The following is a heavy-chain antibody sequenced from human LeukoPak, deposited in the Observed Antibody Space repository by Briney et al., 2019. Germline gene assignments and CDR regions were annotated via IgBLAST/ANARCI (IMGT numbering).Heavy chain of an antibody. CDR1: GGSISSSSYY. D-gene: IGHD1-26*01. V-gene: IGHV4-39*07. J-gene: IGHJ5*02. Sequence: NPSETLSLTCTVSGGSISSSSYYWGWIRQPPGKGLEWIGSIYYSGSTYYNPSLKSRVTISVDTPKNQFSLKLSSVTAADTAVYYCARGGRIPAHGWFDPWGQGTLVTVSS. CDR3: ARGGRIPAHGWFDP. CDR2: IYYSGST.